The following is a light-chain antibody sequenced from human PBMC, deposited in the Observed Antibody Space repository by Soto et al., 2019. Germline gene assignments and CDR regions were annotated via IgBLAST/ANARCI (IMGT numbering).Light chain of an antibody. V-gene: IGKV3-20*01. CDR2: GAS. CDR1: QSVSSGY. CDR3: QQYGSSLVT. J-gene: IGKJ1*01. Sequence: EIVLTQSPVTLSLSPGERATLSCRASQSVSSGYLAWYQQKPGQAPRLLIYGASRRATGIPDRFSGSGSGTDFTLTISRLEPEDFAVYYCQQYGSSLVTFGQGTKV.